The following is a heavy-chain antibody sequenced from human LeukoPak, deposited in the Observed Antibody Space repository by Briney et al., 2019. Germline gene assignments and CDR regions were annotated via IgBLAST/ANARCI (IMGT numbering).Heavy chain of an antibody. D-gene: IGHD2/OR15-2a*01. CDR1: GGSISSGGYS. J-gene: IGHJ4*01. Sequence: SQTLSLTCVVSGGSISSGGYSWSWIRQPPGKGLEWIGNIYHSGSTCYNPSLKSRLSMSIDRSKNQFSLRLGSVTAADTAVYFCARGDSTTYLDYFDYWGHGTLVTVSS. CDR3: ARGDSTTYLDYFDY. V-gene: IGHV4-30-2*01. CDR2: IYHSGST.